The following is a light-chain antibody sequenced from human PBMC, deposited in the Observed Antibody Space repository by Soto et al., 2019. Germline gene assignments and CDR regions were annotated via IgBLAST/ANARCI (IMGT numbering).Light chain of an antibody. CDR2: GAS. CDR1: QSIDRY. CDR3: QQLNGSPWT. V-gene: IGKV1-39*01. Sequence: DIQMTQSPSSLSASVGDRVTITCRASQSIDRYLNWYQQKPGTAPKLLISGASSLRSGVPSRFSGSGSGTDFTLTINSLQPEDFATYYCQQLNGSPWTFGQGTKVEIK. J-gene: IGKJ1*01.